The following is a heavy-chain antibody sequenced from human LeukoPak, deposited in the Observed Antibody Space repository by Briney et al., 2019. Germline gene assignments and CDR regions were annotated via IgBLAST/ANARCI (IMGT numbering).Heavy chain of an antibody. CDR1: GFTFSSYW. CDR2: INSDGSRT. J-gene: IGHJ4*02. V-gene: IGHV3-74*01. CDR3: ARGGTYSSSPLDY. Sequence: HPGGSLRLSCAASGFTFSSYWMHWVRQAPGKGLVWVSRINSDGSRTSYADSVKGRFTISRDNAKNTLYLQMNSLRAEDTAVYYCARGGTYSSSPLDYWGQGTLVTVSS. D-gene: IGHD6-13*01.